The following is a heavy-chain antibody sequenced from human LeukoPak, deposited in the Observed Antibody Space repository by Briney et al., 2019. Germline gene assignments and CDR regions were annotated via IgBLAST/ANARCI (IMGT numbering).Heavy chain of an antibody. Sequence: GGSLRLSCAASGFTVSSNYMSWVRQAPGKGLEWVSIIYGGGTTYYADSVKGRFTISRDNSKNTLYLQMSSLRAEDTAVYYCVKDRHGGGIAAAGFDYWGQGTLVTVSS. CDR1: GFTVSSNY. CDR2: IYGGGTT. D-gene: IGHD6-13*01. J-gene: IGHJ4*02. V-gene: IGHV3-53*05. CDR3: VKDRHGGGIAAAGFDY.